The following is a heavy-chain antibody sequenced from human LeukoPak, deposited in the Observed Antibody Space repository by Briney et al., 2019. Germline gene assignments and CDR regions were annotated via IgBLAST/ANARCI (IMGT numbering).Heavy chain of an antibody. CDR2: IKSITDVGTT. J-gene: IGHJ4*02. CDR3: TTTRPVLN. Sequence: PGGSLTLSRAASGFTFRNAWTSCVREAPGKGLEGGVRIKSITDVGTTDYAAPVKGRFTISRDDSINTLYLQMDCLKTEDTAVYYCTTTRPVLNWGQGTLVTVSS. V-gene: IGHV3-15*01. CDR1: GFTFRNAW.